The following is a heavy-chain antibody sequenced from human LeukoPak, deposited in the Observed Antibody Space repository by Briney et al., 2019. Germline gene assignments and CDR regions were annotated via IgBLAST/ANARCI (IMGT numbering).Heavy chain of an antibody. CDR2: INWNGGSI. J-gene: IGHJ4*02. Sequence: GGSLRLSCAASGLTFDDYGMTWVRQAPGKGLEWVSDINWNGGSIGYADSVKGRFTVSRDNAKNSLYLQMNSLRAEDTALYYCAREKYDSGGYYTDNYYFDYWGQGTLVTVSS. CDR3: AREKYDSGGYYTDNYYFDY. V-gene: IGHV3-20*04. CDR1: GLTFDDYG. D-gene: IGHD3-22*01.